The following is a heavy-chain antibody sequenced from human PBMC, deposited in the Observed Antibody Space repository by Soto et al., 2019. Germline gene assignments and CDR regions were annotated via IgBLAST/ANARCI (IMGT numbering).Heavy chain of an antibody. Sequence: GGSLRLSCAASGFTFSDYSLNWVRQAPGKGLEWVSYISFRSIRKLYADSVRGRFTISRDDAKNSVFLQMNSLTDEDTAVYYCIREGGRAYEMDVWGQGTTVTVSS. CDR2: ISFRSIRK. CDR3: IREGGRAYEMDV. V-gene: IGHV3-48*02. J-gene: IGHJ6*02. CDR1: GFTFSDYS. D-gene: IGHD3-16*01.